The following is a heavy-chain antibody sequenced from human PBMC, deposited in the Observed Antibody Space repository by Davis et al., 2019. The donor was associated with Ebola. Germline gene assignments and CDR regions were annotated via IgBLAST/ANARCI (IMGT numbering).Heavy chain of an antibody. J-gene: IGHJ6*03. CDR1: GFTFNDYG. CDR3: ARVPIPYRPGYMDV. D-gene: IGHD3-16*01. CDR2: ISHDERNS. Sequence: GESLKISCAASGFTFNDYGMFWVRQAPGKGLEWVAFISHDERNSFYADSVKGRFTISRDNAKNTLYLQLNGLRAEDTAVYYCARVPIPYRPGYMDVWGKGTTVTVSS. V-gene: IGHV3-30*12.